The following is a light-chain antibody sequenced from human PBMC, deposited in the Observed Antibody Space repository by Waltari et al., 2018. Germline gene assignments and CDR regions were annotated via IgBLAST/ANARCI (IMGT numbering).Light chain of an antibody. CDR3: SSYSGSNNLGV. V-gene: IGLV2-8*01. CDR2: EVN. CDR1: SSDVGGYNY. J-gene: IGLJ2*01. Sequence: QSALTQPPSASGSPGQSVTIYCTGTSSDVGGYNYVSWYQQHPGKAPKLIISEVNKRPSGVPDRFSGSKSGNTASLTVSGLQADDEADYYCSSYSGSNNLGVFGGGTKLTVL.